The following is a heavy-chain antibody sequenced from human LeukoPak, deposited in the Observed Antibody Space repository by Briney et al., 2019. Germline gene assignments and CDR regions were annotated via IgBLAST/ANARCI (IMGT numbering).Heavy chain of an antibody. D-gene: IGHD6-13*01. CDR1: GYTFTGYY. CDR2: INPNSGGT. CDR3: ARFRAEGY. V-gene: IGHV1-2*02. J-gene: IGHJ4*01. Sequence: ASVKVSCKASGYTFTGYYIHWVRQAPGQGLEWMGWINPNSGGTNYAQKFQGRVTMTRDTSISTAYMELSSLRSYDTAIYYCARFRAEGYWGQGTPVTVFS.